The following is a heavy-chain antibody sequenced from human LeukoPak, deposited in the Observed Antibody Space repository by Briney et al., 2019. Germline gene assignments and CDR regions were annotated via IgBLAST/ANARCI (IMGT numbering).Heavy chain of an antibody. Sequence: SETLSLTCTVSGYSISSGYYWGWIRQPPGKGLEWIGSIYHSGSTYYNPSLKSRVTISVDTSKNQFSLKLSSVTAADTAVYYCARGSRVGATSFDYWGQGTLVTVSS. J-gene: IGHJ4*02. V-gene: IGHV4-38-2*02. CDR1: GYSISSGYY. CDR2: IYHSGST. CDR3: ARGSRVGATSFDY. D-gene: IGHD1-26*01.